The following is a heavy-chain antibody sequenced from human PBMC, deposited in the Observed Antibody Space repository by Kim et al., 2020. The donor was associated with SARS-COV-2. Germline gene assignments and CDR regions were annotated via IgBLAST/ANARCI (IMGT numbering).Heavy chain of an antibody. CDR3: ARGYYDILTGYDNYFDY. V-gene: IGHV3-33*01. Sequence: GGSLRLSCAASGFTFSSYGMHWVRQALGKGLEWVAVIWYDGSNKYYADSVKGRFTISRDNSKNTLYLQMNSLRAEDTAVYYCARGYYDILTGYDNYFDYWGQGTLVTVSS. J-gene: IGHJ4*02. CDR1: GFTFSSYG. CDR2: IWYDGSNK. D-gene: IGHD3-9*01.